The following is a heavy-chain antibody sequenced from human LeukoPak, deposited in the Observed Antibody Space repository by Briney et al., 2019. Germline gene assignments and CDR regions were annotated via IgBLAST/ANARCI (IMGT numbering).Heavy chain of an antibody. D-gene: IGHD3-3*01. J-gene: IGHJ4*02. CDR2: IYTSGST. V-gene: IGHV4-4*07. CDR3: ARVGSTIFGVVIGFDY. CDR1: GGSVSSYY. Sequence: SETLSLTCTVSGGSVSSYYWSWIRQPAGKGLEWIGRIYTSGSTNYNPSLKSRVTMSVDTSKNQFSLKLSSVTAADTAVYYCARVGSTIFGVVIGFDYWGQGTLVTVSS.